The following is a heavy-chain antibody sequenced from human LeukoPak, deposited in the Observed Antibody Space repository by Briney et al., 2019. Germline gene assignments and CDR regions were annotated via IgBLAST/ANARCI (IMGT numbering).Heavy chain of an antibody. CDR1: GFTFSSYA. CDR3: ARTPLIAAAGIT. V-gene: IGHV4-34*01. J-gene: IGHJ4*02. CDR2: INHSEST. Sequence: GSLRLSCAASGFTFSSYAMSWIRQPPGKGLEWIGEINHSESTTYNPSLQSRVTISLDTSKNQFSLKLSSVTAADTAVYYCARTPLIAAAGITWGQGSLVTVSS. D-gene: IGHD6-13*01.